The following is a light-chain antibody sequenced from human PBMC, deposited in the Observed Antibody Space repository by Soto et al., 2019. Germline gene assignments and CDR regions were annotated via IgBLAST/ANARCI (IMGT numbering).Light chain of an antibody. Sequence: EIVLTQCPATLSLSPGERATLSCGASQSVSSYLAWYQQKPGQAPRLLIYDASTRATGIPARFSGSGSGTDFTLTISSLEFEDVGVYHCQQRSNWPSITFGQGTRLEIK. CDR2: DAS. V-gene: IGKV3-11*01. CDR1: QSVSSY. J-gene: IGKJ5*01. CDR3: QQRSNWPSIT.